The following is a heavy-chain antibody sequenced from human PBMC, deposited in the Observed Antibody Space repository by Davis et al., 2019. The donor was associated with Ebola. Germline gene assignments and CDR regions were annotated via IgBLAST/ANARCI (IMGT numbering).Heavy chain of an antibody. V-gene: IGHV3-73*01. CDR3: TTQWLVLFARDY. CDR1: GFTFSGSA. D-gene: IGHD6-19*01. J-gene: IGHJ4*02. CDR2: IRSKANSYAT. Sequence: PGESLKISCAASGFTFSGSAMHWVRQASGKGLEWVGRIRSKANSYATAYAASVKGRFTISRDDSKNTAYLQMNSLKTEDTAVYYCTTQWLVLFARDYWGQGILVTVSS.